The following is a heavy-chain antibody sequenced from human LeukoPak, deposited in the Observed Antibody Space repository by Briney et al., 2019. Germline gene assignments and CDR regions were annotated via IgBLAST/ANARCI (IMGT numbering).Heavy chain of an antibody. CDR2: ISGSGGST. CDR3: ASLYSSGWSYYYGMDV. CDR1: GFTSSSYA. D-gene: IGHD6-19*01. V-gene: IGHV3-23*01. Sequence: GGSLRLSCAASGFTSSSYAMSWVRQAPGKGLEWVSAISGSGGSTYYADSVKGRFTISRDNSKNTLYLQMNSLRAEDTAVYYCASLYSSGWSYYYGMDVWGQGTTVTVSS. J-gene: IGHJ6*02.